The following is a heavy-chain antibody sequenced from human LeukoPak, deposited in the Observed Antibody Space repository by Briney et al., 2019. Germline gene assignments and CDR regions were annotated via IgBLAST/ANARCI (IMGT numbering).Heavy chain of an antibody. CDR2: ISGSGGST. CDR3: AKDLDSSWYFVNAFDI. D-gene: IGHD6-13*01. CDR1: GFTFSSYA. J-gene: IGHJ3*02. V-gene: IGHV3-23*01. Sequence: GGSLRLSCAASGFTFSSYAMSWVRQAPGKGLEWVSAISGSGGSTYYADSVKGRFTISRDNSKNTLYLQMNSLRAEDTAVYYCAKDLDSSWYFVNAFDIWGQGTMVTVSS.